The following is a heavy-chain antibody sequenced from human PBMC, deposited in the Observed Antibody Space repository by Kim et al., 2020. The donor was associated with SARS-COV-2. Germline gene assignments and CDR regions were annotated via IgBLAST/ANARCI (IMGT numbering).Heavy chain of an antibody. CDR1: GFTFSGPS. D-gene: IGHD3-16*01. Sequence: GGSLRLSCAASGFTFSGPSMHWVRQASGKGLEWVGRIRSKANSYTTAYAASVKGRFSISRDDLKNTAYLQMNSLTTEDTAVYYCTRTWGSGPFGIWGQGT. CDR3: TRTWGSGPFGI. J-gene: IGHJ3*02. V-gene: IGHV3-73*01. CDR2: IRSKANSYTT.